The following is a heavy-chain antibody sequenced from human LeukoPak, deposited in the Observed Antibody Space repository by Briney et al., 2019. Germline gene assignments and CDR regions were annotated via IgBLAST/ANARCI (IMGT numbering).Heavy chain of an antibody. V-gene: IGHV3-23*01. J-gene: IGHJ6*02. D-gene: IGHD5-18*01. CDR1: GFTFSSYA. CDR2: ISGSGGST. Sequence: PGGSLRLSCAASGFTFSSYAMSWVRQAPGKGLEWVSAISGSGGSTYYADSVKGRFTISRDNSKNTLYLQMNSLRAEDTAVYYCAKRRGYSPALPSFSYYYYGMDVWGQGTTVTVSS. CDR3: AKRRGYSPALPSFSYYYYGMDV.